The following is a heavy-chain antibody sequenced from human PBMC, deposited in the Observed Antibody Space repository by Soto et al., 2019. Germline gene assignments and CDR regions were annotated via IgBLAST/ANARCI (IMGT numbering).Heavy chain of an antibody. CDR1: GYSFTTYD. CDR2: ISPYNGNT. J-gene: IGHJ5*02. CDR3: ATSYDSGFDP. D-gene: IGHD3-3*01. V-gene: IGHV1-18*04. Sequence: ASVKVSCKAYGYSFTTYDISWLRQAPGQGLEWMGRISPYNGNTNYAQNFQDRVTITADTSSSTAYMELRGLRSDDTAIYYCATSYDSGFDPWGQGTLVTVSS.